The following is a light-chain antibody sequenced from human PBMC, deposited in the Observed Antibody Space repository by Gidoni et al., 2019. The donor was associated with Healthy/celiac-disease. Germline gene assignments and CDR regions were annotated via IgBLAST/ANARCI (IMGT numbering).Light chain of an antibody. CDR2: DAS. J-gene: IGKJ4*01. CDR1: QDISNY. V-gene: IGKV1-33*01. CDR3: QQYDNLPLT. Sequence: DIQMTQSPSSLSASVGDRVTITCQASQDISNYLNWYQQKPGKAPTLLIYDASNLETGVPSSFSGSGSGTDFTFTISSLQPEDIATYYCQQYDNLPLTFGGGTKVEIK.